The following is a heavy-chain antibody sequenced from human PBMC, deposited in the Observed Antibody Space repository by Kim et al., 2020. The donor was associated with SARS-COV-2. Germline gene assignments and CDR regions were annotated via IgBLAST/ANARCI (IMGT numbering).Heavy chain of an antibody. V-gene: IGHV4-34*01. CDR3: ARDPMDDEAAHFDI. CDR2: VNPSGER. CDR1: GGSLSGYF. Sequence: SETLSLTCAVYGGSLSGYFWSWIRQTPGKGLEWIGEVNPSGERNYLPSLASRLNLTVDTSKKQLSLKLTSVTAAHTAVYYCARDPMDDEAAHFDIWGQGNLVTVSS. D-gene: IGHD2-15*01. J-gene: IGHJ4*02.